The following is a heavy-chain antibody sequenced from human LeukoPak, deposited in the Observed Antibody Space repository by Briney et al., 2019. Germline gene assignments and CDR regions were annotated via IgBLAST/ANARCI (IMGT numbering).Heavy chain of an antibody. J-gene: IGHJ4*02. CDR3: AREEYQLLYTGGY. D-gene: IGHD2-2*02. Sequence: GGSLRLSCAASGFTFSSYSMNWVRQAPGKGLEWVSYISSSSSTIYYADSVKGRFTISRDNAKNSLYLQMNSLRAEDTAVYYCAREEYQLLYTGGYWGQGTLVTVSS. CDR2: ISSSSSTI. V-gene: IGHV3-48*04. CDR1: GFTFSSYS.